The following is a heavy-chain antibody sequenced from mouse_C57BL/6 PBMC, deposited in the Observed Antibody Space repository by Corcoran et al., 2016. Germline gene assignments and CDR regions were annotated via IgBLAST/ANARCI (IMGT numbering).Heavy chain of an antibody. CDR2: INTYSGVP. D-gene: IGHD1-1*01. CDR3: ARGTTVVAAYFDV. Sequence: QIQLVQSGPELKKPGETVKISCKASGYTFTTYGMSWLKQAPGKGLKWMCWINTYSGVPTYADDFKGRFAFSLETSASTAYLQINNLNNEDTATYFCARGTTVVAAYFDVWGTGITVIVS. V-gene: IGHV9-3*01. J-gene: IGHJ1*03. CDR1: GYTFTTYG.